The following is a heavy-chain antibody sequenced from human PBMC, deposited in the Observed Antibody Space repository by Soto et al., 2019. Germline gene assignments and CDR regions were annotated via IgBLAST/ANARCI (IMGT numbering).Heavy chain of an antibody. CDR3: ARHQTPGAAMVKSGNYYFDY. CDR1: GYTFTSYY. V-gene: IGHV1-46*01. J-gene: IGHJ4*02. D-gene: IGHD5-18*01. Sequence: VASVKVSCKASGYTFTSYYMHWVRQAPGQGLEWMGIINPSGGSTSYAQKFQGRVTMTRDTSTSTVYMELSSLRSEDTAVYYCARHQTPGAAMVKSGNYYFDYWGQGTLVTVSS. CDR2: INPSGGST.